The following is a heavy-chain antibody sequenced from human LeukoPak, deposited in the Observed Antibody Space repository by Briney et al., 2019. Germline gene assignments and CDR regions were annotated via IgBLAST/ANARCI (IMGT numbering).Heavy chain of an antibody. V-gene: IGHV3-35*02. CDR2: VSWNASRT. J-gene: IGHJ1*01. Sequence: GGSLRLSCAASGFTFSNSDMNWVPQAPGKGLEWVSGVSWNASRTHYADSVKGQFIISRDNSRNTLYLQTNSLRAEDTALYYCTRNPAHYLRNGFYESWGQGTLVTVSS. CDR1: GFTFSNSD. CDR3: TRNPAHYLRNGFYES. D-gene: IGHD5/OR15-5a*01.